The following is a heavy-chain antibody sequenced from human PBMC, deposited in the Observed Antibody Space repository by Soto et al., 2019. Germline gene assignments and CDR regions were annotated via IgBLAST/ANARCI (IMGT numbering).Heavy chain of an antibody. CDR3: AKADTGHFRPFEY. V-gene: IGHV3-23*01. J-gene: IGHJ4*02. CDR1: GFTFSNYA. Sequence: EAQLLESGGGLVQPGESLRLSCAASGFTFSNYAMSWVRQAPGKGLEWVSVVSDDGGTTFYADSVRARFTISRDNSKNTVDLQMNSLRAEGTAVYYCAKADTGHFRPFEYCGQGTLVTVSS. CDR2: VSDDGGTT. D-gene: IGHD3-9*01.